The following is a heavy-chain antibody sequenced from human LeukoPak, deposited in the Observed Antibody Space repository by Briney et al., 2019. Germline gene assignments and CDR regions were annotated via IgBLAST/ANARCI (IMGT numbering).Heavy chain of an antibody. Sequence: SETLSLTCIVSGGSISSSIYYWAWVRRPPGKGLEWIGEIYHSGSTNYNPSLKSRVTISVDKSKNQFSLKLSSVTAADTAVYYCARVSAVAGQNLLLDFWGQGTLVTVSS. CDR2: IYHSGST. D-gene: IGHD6-19*01. CDR3: ARVSAVAGQNLLLDF. J-gene: IGHJ4*02. CDR1: GGSISSSIYY. V-gene: IGHV4-39*07.